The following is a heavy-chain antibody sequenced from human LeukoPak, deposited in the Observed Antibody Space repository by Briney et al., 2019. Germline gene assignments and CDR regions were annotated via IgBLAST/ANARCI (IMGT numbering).Heavy chain of an antibody. CDR2: IIPIFGTA. J-gene: IGHJ4*02. V-gene: IGHV1-69*13. D-gene: IGHD5-18*01. CDR1: GGTFSSYA. Sequence: GASVRVSCKASGGTFSSYAISWVRQAPGQGLEWMGGIIPIFGTANYAQKFQGRVTITADESTSTAYMELSSLRSEDTAVYYCARGDTAMVLHAWGQGTLVTVSS. CDR3: ARGDTAMVLHA.